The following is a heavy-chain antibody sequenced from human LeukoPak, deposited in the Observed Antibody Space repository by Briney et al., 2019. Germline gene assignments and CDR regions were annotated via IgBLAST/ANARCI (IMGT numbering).Heavy chain of an antibody. V-gene: IGHV1-2*02. CDR3: ARVPLGETMVRGVMTFDP. CDR2: INPNSGGT. Sequence: GASVKVSCKASGYTFTGYYMHWVRQAPGQGLEWMGWINPNSGGTNYAQKFQGRVTMTRDTSISTAYMELSRLRSDDTAVYYCARVPLGETMVRGVMTFDPWGQGTLVTVSS. D-gene: IGHD3-10*01. J-gene: IGHJ5*02. CDR1: GYTFTGYY.